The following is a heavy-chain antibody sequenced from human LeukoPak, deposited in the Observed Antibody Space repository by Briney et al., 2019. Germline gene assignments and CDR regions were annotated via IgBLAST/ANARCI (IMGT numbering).Heavy chain of an antibody. V-gene: IGHV4-30-2*01. CDR1: GGSISSGGYY. CDR3: ARGKYWFDP. Sequence: PSQTLSLTCTVSGGSISSGGYYWSWIRQPPGKGLEWIGEINHSGSTNYNPSLKSRVTISVDTSKNQFSLKLSSVTAADTAVYYCARGKYWFDPWGQGTLVTVSS. CDR2: INHSGST. J-gene: IGHJ5*02.